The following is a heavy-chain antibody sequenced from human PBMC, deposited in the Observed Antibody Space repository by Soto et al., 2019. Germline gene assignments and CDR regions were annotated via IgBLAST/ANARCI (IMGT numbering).Heavy chain of an antibody. J-gene: IGHJ4*02. Sequence: GGSLRLSCAASGFTFSSYAMHWVRQAPGKGLEWVAVISYDGSNKYYADSVKGRFTISRDNSKNTLYLQMNSLRAEDTAVYYCARARLYWGSFDYWGQGTLVTVSS. CDR2: ISYDGSNK. CDR1: GFTFSSYA. CDR3: ARARLYWGSFDY. D-gene: IGHD7-27*01. V-gene: IGHV3-30-3*01.